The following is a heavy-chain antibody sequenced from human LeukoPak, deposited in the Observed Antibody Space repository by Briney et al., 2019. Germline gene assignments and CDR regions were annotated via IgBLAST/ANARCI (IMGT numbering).Heavy chain of an antibody. CDR3: VALIRGLGY. CDR1: GFTSSDHY. J-gene: IGHJ4*02. V-gene: IGHV3-72*01. D-gene: IGHD3-10*01. CDR2: SRSRAHSYTT. Sequence: GGSLRLSCSVSGFTSSDHYMDWVRQAPGKGLDWVGRSRSRAHSYTTEYAASVKGRFTVSRADSENLLFLQMNSLKTDDTAVYYCVALIRGLGYWGQGTLVTVSS.